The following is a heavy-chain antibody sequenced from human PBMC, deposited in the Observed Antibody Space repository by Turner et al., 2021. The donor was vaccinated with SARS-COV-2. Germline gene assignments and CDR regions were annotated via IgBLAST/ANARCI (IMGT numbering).Heavy chain of an antibody. V-gene: IGHV4-39*01. CDR3: VRPACSSTACYFYFDS. CDR1: GGSISSSSYY. CDR2: VFSSGTT. J-gene: IGHJ4*02. Sequence: QVQLQESGPGLVTPSETLSLTCSVSGGSISSSSYYWGWIRQSPGKGLEWLATVFSSGTTYDNPSLNGRVSMSVDTSNNQFSLRLTSATVADTAVYYCVRPACSSTACYFYFDSWGQGILVTVS. D-gene: IGHD2-2*01.